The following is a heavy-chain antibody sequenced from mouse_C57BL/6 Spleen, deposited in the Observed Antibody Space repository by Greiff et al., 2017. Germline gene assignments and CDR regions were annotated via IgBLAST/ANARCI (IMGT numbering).Heavy chain of an antibody. CDR2: IYPRSGTT. V-gene: IGHV1-81*01. Sequence: VQLQQSGAELARPGASVKLSCKASGYTFTSYGISWVKQRTGQGLEWIGEIYPRSGTTYYNEKFKGKATLTADKSSSTAYMELRSLTSEDSAVYFCARSRDDYWYFDVWGTGTTVTVSS. D-gene: IGHD2-3*01. CDR3: ARSRDDYWYFDV. J-gene: IGHJ1*03. CDR1: GYTFTSYG.